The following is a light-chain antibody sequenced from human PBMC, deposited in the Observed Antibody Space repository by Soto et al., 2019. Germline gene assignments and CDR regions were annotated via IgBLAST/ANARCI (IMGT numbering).Light chain of an antibody. Sequence: EIVLTQSPDTLSLSPGERATLSCRASQSVSNPYLAWYQQRPGQAPRLLIYVASNRATGIPDRFSGSGSGKDFTLTISRLEPEDFALYYCQQYGSSRTFGQGTKVEVK. V-gene: IGKV3-20*01. J-gene: IGKJ1*01. CDR3: QQYGSSRT. CDR1: QSVSNPY. CDR2: VAS.